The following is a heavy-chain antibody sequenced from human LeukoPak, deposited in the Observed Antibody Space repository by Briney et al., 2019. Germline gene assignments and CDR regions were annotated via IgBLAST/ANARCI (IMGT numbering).Heavy chain of an antibody. J-gene: IGHJ6*04. CDR1: GGTFSSYA. CDR2: IIPIFGTA. CDR3: ARSAPICVVVPAATDRCYYYGMDV. D-gene: IGHD2-2*01. V-gene: IGHV1-69*01. Sequence: SSVKVSCKASGGTFSSYAISWVRQAPGQGLEWMGGIIPIFGTANYAQKFQGRVTITADESTSKAYMELSSLRSEDTAVYYCARSAPICVVVPAATDRCYYYGMDVWGKGTTVTVSS.